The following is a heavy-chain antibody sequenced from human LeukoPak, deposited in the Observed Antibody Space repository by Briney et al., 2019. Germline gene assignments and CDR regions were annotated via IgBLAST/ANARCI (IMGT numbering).Heavy chain of an antibody. V-gene: IGHV3-21*04. D-gene: IGHD4-11*01. J-gene: IGHJ4*02. CDR2: ISSSSSYI. CDR1: GFTFSSYS. Sequence: GGSLRLSCAASGFTFSSYSMNWVRQALGKGLEWVSSISSSSSYIYYADSVKGRFTISRDDSKNTVYLQMDSLRAEDTAMYYCARDRGDYSDYSDFFDAWGQGTLVTFSS. CDR3: ARDRGDYSDYSDFFDA.